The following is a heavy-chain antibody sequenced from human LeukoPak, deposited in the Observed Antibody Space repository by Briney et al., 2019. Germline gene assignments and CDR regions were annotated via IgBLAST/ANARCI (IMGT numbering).Heavy chain of an antibody. Sequence: SETLSLTCTVSGGSISSSSYYWGWIRQPPGKGLEWIGSIYYSGSTYYNPSLKSRVTISVDTSKNQFSLKLSSVTAADTAVYYCARLRYSYGYPLDYWGQGTLVTVSS. CDR2: IYYSGST. CDR3: ARLRYSYGYPLDY. J-gene: IGHJ4*02. CDR1: GGSISSSSYY. D-gene: IGHD5-18*01. V-gene: IGHV4-39*07.